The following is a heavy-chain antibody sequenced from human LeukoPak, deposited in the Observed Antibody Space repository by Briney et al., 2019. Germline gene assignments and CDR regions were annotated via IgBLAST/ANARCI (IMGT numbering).Heavy chain of an antibody. CDR3: GRHSGYSYGYWFDP. CDR2: IYYSGST. CDR1: GGSISSSSYY. J-gene: IGHJ5*02. D-gene: IGHD5-18*01. V-gene: IGHV4-39*01. Sequence: SETLSLTCTVSGGSISSSSYYWGWIRQPPGKGLEWIGSIYYSGSTYYNPSLKSRVTISVDTSKNQFSLKLSSVTAADTAVYYCGRHSGYSYGYWFDPWGQGAQVTVSS.